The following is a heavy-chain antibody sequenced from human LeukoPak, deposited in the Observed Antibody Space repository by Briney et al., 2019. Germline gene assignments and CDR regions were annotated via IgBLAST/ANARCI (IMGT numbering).Heavy chain of an antibody. D-gene: IGHD6-19*01. CDR2: IYPGDSDT. J-gene: IGHJ4*02. Sequence: GESLKISCKASGYSFITYWIGWVRQMPGKGLEWMGIIYPGDSDTRYSPSFQGQVTISADKSIGTAYLQWSSLKASDTAMYYCARLSYSSGWYPFGYWGQGTLVTVSS. CDR1: GYSFITYW. CDR3: ARLSYSSGWYPFGY. V-gene: IGHV5-51*01.